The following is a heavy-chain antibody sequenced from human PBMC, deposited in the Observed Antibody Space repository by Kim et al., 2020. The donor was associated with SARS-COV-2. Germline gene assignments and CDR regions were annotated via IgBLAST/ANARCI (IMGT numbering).Heavy chain of an antibody. V-gene: IGHV3-74*01. CDR3: ARGTGNDGDWDY. J-gene: IGHJ4*02. D-gene: IGHD1-1*01. Sequence: AESVTGRCTVSRDNDKNTLYQQKNSLRADDTAVYYCARGTGNDGDWDYWGQGTLVTVSS.